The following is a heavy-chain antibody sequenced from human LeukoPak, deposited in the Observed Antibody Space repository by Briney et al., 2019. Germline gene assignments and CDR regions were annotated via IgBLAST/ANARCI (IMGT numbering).Heavy chain of an antibody. V-gene: IGHV3-23*01. Sequence: GGSLRLSCAASGLTVSSNYMSWVRQAPGKGLEWVSAISGSGGSTYYADSVKGRFTISRDNSKNTLYLQMNSLRAEDTAVYYCAKGIAAAGPYYFDYWGQGTPVTVSS. CDR3: AKGIAAAGPYYFDY. J-gene: IGHJ4*02. CDR1: GLTVSSNY. CDR2: ISGSGGST. D-gene: IGHD6-13*01.